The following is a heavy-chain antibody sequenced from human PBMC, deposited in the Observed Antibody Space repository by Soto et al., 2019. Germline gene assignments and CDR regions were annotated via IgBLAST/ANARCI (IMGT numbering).Heavy chain of an antibody. D-gene: IGHD2-2*01. V-gene: IGHV4-59*01. CDR3: ARVRGPNCRSPSCYVSGEAFDI. CDR1: GGSISSYY. CDR2: IYYSGST. Sequence: QVQLQESGPGLVKPSETLSLTCTVSGGSISSYYWIWIRQPPGKGLEWTGYIYYSGSTNYNPSLKRRVTISVDTSNNQFSLKLSSVTAADTAVYYCARVRGPNCRSPSCYVSGEAFDIWGQGTMVTVSS. J-gene: IGHJ3*02.